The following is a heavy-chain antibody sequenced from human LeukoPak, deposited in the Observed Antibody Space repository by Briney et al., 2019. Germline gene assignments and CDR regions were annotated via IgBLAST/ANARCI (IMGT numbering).Heavy chain of an antibody. D-gene: IGHD4-23*01. CDR1: GYTFTGYY. V-gene: IGHV1-2*02. CDR3: ARVGEDYGGNYYNYYYMDV. J-gene: IGHJ6*03. Sequence: ASVKVSCKASGYTFTGYYMHWVRQAPGQGLEWMGWINPNSGGTNYAQKFQGRVTMTRDTSISTAYMELSRLRSDDTAVYYCARVGEDYGGNYYNYYYMDVWGKGTTVTVSS. CDR2: INPNSGGT.